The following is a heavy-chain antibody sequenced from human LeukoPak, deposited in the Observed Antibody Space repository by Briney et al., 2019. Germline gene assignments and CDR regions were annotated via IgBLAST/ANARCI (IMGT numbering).Heavy chain of an antibody. CDR3: ARGLGPYYAPYYFDY. Sequence: GGSLRLSCAASGFTVSSNYMSWVRQAPGKGLEWVSVIYSGGSTYYADSVKGRFTISRDNSKNTLYPQMNSLRAEDTAVYYCARGLGPYYAPYYFDYWGQGTLVTVSS. CDR2: IYSGGST. V-gene: IGHV3-66*01. D-gene: IGHD2/OR15-2a*01. CDR1: GFTVSSNY. J-gene: IGHJ4*02.